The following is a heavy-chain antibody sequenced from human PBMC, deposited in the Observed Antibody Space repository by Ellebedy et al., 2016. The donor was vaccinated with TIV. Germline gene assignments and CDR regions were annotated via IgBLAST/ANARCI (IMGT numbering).Heavy chain of an antibody. J-gene: IGHJ4*02. Sequence: GESLKISCAASGFTVSTNYMSWVRQAPGKGLEWVSVLYSDDKTYYADSVKVRFTFSRDNSRNTVSLQMSGLRAEDTAIYYCVRSGHSDGYFDYWGQGTLVTVSS. D-gene: IGHD3-10*01. V-gene: IGHV3-53*01. CDR1: GFTVSTNY. CDR2: LYSDDKT. CDR3: VRSGHSDGYFDY.